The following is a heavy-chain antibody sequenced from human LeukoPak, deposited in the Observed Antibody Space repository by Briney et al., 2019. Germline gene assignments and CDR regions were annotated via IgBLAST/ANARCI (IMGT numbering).Heavy chain of an antibody. CDR2: ISYDGSNK. Sequence: QTGGSLRLSCAASGFTFSSYGMHWVRQAPGKGLEWVAVISYDGSNKYYADSVKGRFTISRDNSKNTLYLQMNSLRAEDTAVYYCAKEVAVAGTPPDRDAFDIWGQGTMVTVSS. J-gene: IGHJ3*02. CDR1: GFTFSSYG. CDR3: AKEVAVAGTPPDRDAFDI. D-gene: IGHD6-19*01. V-gene: IGHV3-30*18.